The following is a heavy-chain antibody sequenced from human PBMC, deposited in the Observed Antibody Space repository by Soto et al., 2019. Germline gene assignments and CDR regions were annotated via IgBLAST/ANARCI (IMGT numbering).Heavy chain of an antibody. CDR3: ARGGSGLQSEK. V-gene: IGHV4-30-2*01. Sequence: QLQLQESGSGLVKPSQTLSLTCAVSGGSISSGGYSWSWIRQPPGKGLEWIGYIYHSGSTYYNPSLKSRITIPVDRSKNQFALKLSSVTAADTAVYYCARGGSGLQSEKWGQGTLVTVSS. CDR2: IYHSGST. CDR1: GGSISSGGYS. D-gene: IGHD6-19*01. J-gene: IGHJ4*02.